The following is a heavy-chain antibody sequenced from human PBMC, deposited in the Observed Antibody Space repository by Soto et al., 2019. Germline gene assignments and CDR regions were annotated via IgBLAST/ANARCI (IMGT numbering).Heavy chain of an antibody. CDR1: GGTFGSYA. CDR3: ARSEGSSTSLEIYYYYYYGMDV. D-gene: IGHD2-2*01. CDR2: IMPIPGTA. J-gene: IGHJ6*02. Sequence: QVQLVQSGAEVKKPGSSVKVSCKASGGTFGSYAISWVRQAPGLGLEWMGGIMPIPGTANYAQKFQGRVTIAADESTSTAYMELSSLRFEDTAVYYCARSEGSSTSLEIYYYYYYGMDVWGQGTTVTVSS. V-gene: IGHV1-69*01.